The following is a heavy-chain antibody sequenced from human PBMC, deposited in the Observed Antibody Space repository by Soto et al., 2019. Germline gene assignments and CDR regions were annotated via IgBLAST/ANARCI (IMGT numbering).Heavy chain of an antibody. V-gene: IGHV1-46*04. CDR3: ARGWGRIVYAMDV. J-gene: IGHJ6*02. CDR2: INPVGGST. Sequence: QVPLVQSGAEVKKPGASVRVSCKASGYTFTSYYIHWVRQAPGQGLEWVSIINPVGGSTNYAQKLQGRVAATRDTSTSTVAMELSSLRPEGTAVYYCARGWGRIVYAMDVWGQGTTVTVSS. CDR1: GYTFTSYY. D-gene: IGHD1-26*01.